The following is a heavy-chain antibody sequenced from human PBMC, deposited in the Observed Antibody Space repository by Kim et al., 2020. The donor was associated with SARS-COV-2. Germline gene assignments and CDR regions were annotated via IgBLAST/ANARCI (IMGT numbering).Heavy chain of an antibody. Sequence: SETLSLTCTVSGGSISSYYWSWIRQPPGKGLEWIGYIYYSGSTNYNPSLKSRVTISVYTSKNQFSLKLSSVTAADTAVYYCARVYSSGWYYFDYWGQGTLVTVSS. CDR2: IYYSGST. D-gene: IGHD6-19*01. CDR3: ARVYSSGWYYFDY. V-gene: IGHV4-59*01. CDR1: GGSISSYY. J-gene: IGHJ4*02.